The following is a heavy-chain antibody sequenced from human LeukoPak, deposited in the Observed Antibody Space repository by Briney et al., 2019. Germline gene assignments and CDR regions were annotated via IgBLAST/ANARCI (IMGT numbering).Heavy chain of an antibody. D-gene: IGHD5-18*01. Sequence: GGSLRLSCAASGFTFSTYSMHWVRQAPGKGLEWVAAISYDGSNKRYADSVKGRFTISRDNSKNTLYLQMNSLRADDTAVYYCVRGYSYGWFDPWGQGTLVTVSS. CDR3: VRGYSYGWFDP. CDR2: ISYDGSNK. V-gene: IGHV3-30*04. CDR1: GFTFSTYS. J-gene: IGHJ5*02.